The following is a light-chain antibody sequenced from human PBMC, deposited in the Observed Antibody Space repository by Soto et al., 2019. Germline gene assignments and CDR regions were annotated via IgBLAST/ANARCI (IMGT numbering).Light chain of an antibody. CDR3: QSFWI. J-gene: IGLJ2*01. Sequence: QSVLTQPPSVSGAPGQRVTISCNGSSSNIGAGFDVHWYQQFPGTAPKLLIYGDNNRPSGVPDRFSGSKSDTSASLTISGLQAEDAADYYCQSFWIFGGGTKLTVL. CDR1: SSNIGAGFD. V-gene: IGLV1-40*01. CDR2: GDN.